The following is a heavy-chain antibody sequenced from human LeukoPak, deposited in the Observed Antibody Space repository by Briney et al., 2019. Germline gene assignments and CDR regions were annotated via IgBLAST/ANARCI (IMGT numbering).Heavy chain of an antibody. J-gene: IGHJ4*02. CDR2: ISTSSDYI. CDR3: ARDSADFDY. Sequence: PGWSLRLSCAASGFTFSSYSMNWVRQAPGKGLEWVSSISTSSDYIYYADSVQGRFTISRDNAKNSLYLQMNSLRAEDTAVYYCARDSADFDYWGQGTLVTVSS. CDR1: GFTFSSYS. V-gene: IGHV3-21*01.